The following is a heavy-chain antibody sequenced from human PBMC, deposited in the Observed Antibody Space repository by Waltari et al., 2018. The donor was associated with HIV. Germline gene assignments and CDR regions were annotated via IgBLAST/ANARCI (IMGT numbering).Heavy chain of an antibody. D-gene: IGHD4-17*01. CDR1: GFTFSSYA. CDR2: IGPTT. V-gene: IGHV3-23*01. Sequence: EVQLLESGGGLVQPGGSLRLSCAASGFTFSSYAMTWVRKAPGKGRDGVSTIGPTTYYADSVKVRFTVSRDNSKNTLYLQMNSLRAEDTAVYYCAKGRYYGGNSPVDYWGQGTLLTVSS. J-gene: IGHJ4*02. CDR3: AKGRYYGGNSPVDY.